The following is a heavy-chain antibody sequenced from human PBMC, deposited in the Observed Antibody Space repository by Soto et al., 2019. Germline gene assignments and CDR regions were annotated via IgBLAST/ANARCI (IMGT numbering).Heavy chain of an antibody. Sequence: QVQLVQSGAEVKQPGASVKVSCKASGGTFSSYTMSWVRQAPGQGLEWVGRIIPLLGIAHYAHKFKGRVTITADKSTSPAYMERSSLRSEDTAVHYCARGSPDYGDDAAEYFQHWGQGTLVTVAS. J-gene: IGHJ1*01. D-gene: IGHD4-17*01. CDR2: IIPLLGIA. CDR1: GGTFSSYT. V-gene: IGHV1-69*02. CDR3: ARGSPDYGDDAAEYFQH.